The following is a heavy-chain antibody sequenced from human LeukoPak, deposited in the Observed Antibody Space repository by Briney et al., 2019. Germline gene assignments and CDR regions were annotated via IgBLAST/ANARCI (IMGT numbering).Heavy chain of an antibody. CDR1: GYTFTSYY. Sequence: GASVKVSCKASGYTFTSYYMHWVRQAPGQGLEWMGIVNPSGGSTSYAQKFQGRVTMTRDTSTSTVYMELSSLRSEDTAVYYCARRLYCSSTSCPYYFDYWGQGTLVTVSS. J-gene: IGHJ4*02. CDR3: ARRLYCSSTSCPYYFDY. V-gene: IGHV1-46*01. D-gene: IGHD2-2*01. CDR2: VNPSGGST.